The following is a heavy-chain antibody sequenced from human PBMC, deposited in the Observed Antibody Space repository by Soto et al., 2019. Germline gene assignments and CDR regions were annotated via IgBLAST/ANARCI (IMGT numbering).Heavy chain of an antibody. J-gene: IGHJ6*03. CDR2: ISAYNGNT. CDR1: GYTFTSYG. D-gene: IGHD2-15*01. V-gene: IGHV1-18*01. Sequence: ASVKVSCKASGYTFTSYGISWVRQAPGQGLEWMGWISAYNGNTNYAQKLQGRVTMTTDTSTSTAYMELRSLRSDDTAVYYCARVVVVVVADVAYYYYYMDVWGKGTTVTVSS. CDR3: ARVVVVVVADVAYYYYYMDV.